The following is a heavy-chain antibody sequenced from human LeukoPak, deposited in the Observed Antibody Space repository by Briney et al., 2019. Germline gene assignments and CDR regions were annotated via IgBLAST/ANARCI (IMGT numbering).Heavy chain of an antibody. Sequence: GGPLRLSCAASGFTFSSYAMSWVRQAPGKGLEWVSAISGSGGSTYYADSVKGRFTISRDNSKNTLYLQMNSLRAEDTAVYYCAKGRQWLVGYYWGQGTLVTVSS. CDR1: GFTFSSYA. D-gene: IGHD6-19*01. CDR3: AKGRQWLVGYY. CDR2: ISGSGGST. J-gene: IGHJ4*02. V-gene: IGHV3-23*01.